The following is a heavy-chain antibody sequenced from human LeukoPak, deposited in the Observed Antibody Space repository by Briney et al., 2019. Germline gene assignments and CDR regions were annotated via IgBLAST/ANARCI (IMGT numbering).Heavy chain of an antibody. CDR1: GFTFSRYS. CDR3: ARDYYDSSGSSWFDP. Sequence: PGGSLRLSCAASGFTFSRYSMNWVRQAPGKGLEWVSSTSSGSSFMYYADSVKGRFTISRDNAKNSLYLQMNSLRAKDTALYYCARDYYDSSGSSWFDPWGQGTLVTVSS. D-gene: IGHD3-22*01. V-gene: IGHV3-21*01. CDR2: TSSGSSFM. J-gene: IGHJ5*02.